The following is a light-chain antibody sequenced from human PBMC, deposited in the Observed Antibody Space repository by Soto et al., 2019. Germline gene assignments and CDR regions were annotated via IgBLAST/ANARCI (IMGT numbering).Light chain of an antibody. CDR3: QQYNSYSGLT. Sequence: TQMTQSPVSLSSSVGEESIISGCESRDVGSDVSWYQQKPGQAPKLLIYDASSLESGVPSRFSGSGSGTEFTLTISSLQPDDFATYYCQQYNSYSGLTCGGGTKVDI. J-gene: IGKJ4*01. V-gene: IGKV1-13*02. CDR1: RDVGSD. CDR2: DAS.